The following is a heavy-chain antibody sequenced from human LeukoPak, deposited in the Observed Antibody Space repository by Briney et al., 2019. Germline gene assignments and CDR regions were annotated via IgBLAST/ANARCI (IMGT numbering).Heavy chain of an antibody. V-gene: IGHV3-30*02. J-gene: IGHJ4*02. CDR2: IRYDGSNK. Sequence: GGSLRLSRAASGFTFSSYGMHWVRQAPGKGLEWVAFIRYDGSNKYYADSVKGRFTISRDNSKNTLYLQMNSLRAEDTAVYYCAKDQGRDIVVVPAAIGYWGQGTLVTVSS. CDR1: GFTFSSYG. CDR3: AKDQGRDIVVVPAAIGY. D-gene: IGHD2-2*02.